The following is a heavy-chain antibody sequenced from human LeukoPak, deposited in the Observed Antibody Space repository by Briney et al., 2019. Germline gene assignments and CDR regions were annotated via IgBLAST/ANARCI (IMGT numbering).Heavy chain of an antibody. D-gene: IGHD2-15*01. Sequence: ASVKVSCKASGYTFTSYGISWVRQAPGQGLEWMGWISAYNGNTNYAQKLQGRVTMTTDTSTSTAYMELRSLRSDDTAVYCCAREAIVVVVAAPYYYYGMDVWGQGTTVTVSS. CDR2: ISAYNGNT. J-gene: IGHJ6*02. V-gene: IGHV1-18*01. CDR3: AREAIVVVVAAPYYYYGMDV. CDR1: GYTFTSYG.